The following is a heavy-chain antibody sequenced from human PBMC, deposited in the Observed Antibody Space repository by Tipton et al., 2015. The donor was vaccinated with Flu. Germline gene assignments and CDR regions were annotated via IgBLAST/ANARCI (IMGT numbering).Heavy chain of an antibody. CDR2: IYPSGTT. Sequence: TLSLTCTVSSGSIRSTNYFRAWIRQPPGKRLELIGSIYPSGTTYYNPSLKSRVTISVDTSKSQFSLKLRSVTAADTAVYYCARLSYYDVDLKNFYFDYWGQGALVTVSS. CDR1: SGSIRSTNYF. J-gene: IGHJ4*02. V-gene: IGHV4-39*01. D-gene: IGHD3-10*02. CDR3: ARLSYYDVDLKNFYFDY.